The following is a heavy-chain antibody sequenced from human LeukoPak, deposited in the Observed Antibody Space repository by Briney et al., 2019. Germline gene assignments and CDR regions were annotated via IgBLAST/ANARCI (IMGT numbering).Heavy chain of an antibody. CDR2: MNPNSGNT. J-gene: IGHJ5*02. Sequence: ASVKVSCKASGYTFTSYDINWVRQATGQGLEWMGWMNPNSGNTGYAQKFQGRVTMTRNTSISTAYMELSSLRSEDTAVYYCARGGSYDFWSCYYRGNWFDPWGQGTLVTVSS. CDR1: GYTFTSYD. CDR3: ARGGSYDFWSCYYRGNWFDP. V-gene: IGHV1-8*01. D-gene: IGHD3-3*01.